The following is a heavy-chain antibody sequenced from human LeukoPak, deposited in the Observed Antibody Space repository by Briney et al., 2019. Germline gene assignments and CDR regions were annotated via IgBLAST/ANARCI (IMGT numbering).Heavy chain of an antibody. CDR2: IYSGGST. J-gene: IGHJ3*02. Sequence: GGSLRLSCAASGFTVSSNYMSWVRQAPGKGLEWVSVIYSGGSTYYADSVKGRFTISRDNSKNTLYLQMNSLRAEDTAVYYCARLRADDAFDIWGQGTMVTVSS. V-gene: IGHV3-53*01. CDR3: ARLRADDAFDI. CDR1: GFTVSSNY.